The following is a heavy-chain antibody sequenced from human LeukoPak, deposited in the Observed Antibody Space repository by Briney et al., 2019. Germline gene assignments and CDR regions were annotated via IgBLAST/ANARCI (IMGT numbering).Heavy chain of an antibody. CDR1: GFALSSHW. J-gene: IGHJ4*02. CDR2: VNRDGSET. D-gene: IGHD6-6*01. Sequence: GGSLRLSCAASGFALSSHWMTWVRQVPGRGPEWVANVNRDGSETYYLDSVKGRFTISKDNAKNSLYLQMNSLRAEDTALYHCAKWKYSNSGIDDYWGQGTLVTVSS. CDR3: AKWKYSNSGIDDY. V-gene: IGHV3-7*03.